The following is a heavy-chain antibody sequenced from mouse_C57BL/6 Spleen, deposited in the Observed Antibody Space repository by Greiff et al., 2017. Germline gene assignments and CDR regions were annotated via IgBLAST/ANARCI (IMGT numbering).Heavy chain of an antibody. CDR3: TRSYFDY. J-gene: IGHJ2*01. Sequence: EVQGVESGGGLVQPGGSMKLSCAASGFTFSDAWMDWVRQSPVKGLEWVAAIRNKANNHATYYAESVKGRFNISRDDSKSSVYLQMNSLRAEDTGSYYWTRSYFDYWGQGTTLTVSS. CDR2: IRNKANNHAT. V-gene: IGHV6-6*01. CDR1: GFTFSDAW.